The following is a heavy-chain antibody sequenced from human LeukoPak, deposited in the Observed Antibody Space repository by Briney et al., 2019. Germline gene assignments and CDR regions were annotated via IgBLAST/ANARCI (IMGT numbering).Heavy chain of an antibody. V-gene: IGHV3-48*01. CDR1: EFTFSSYS. D-gene: IGHD3-3*01. J-gene: IGHJ4*02. Sequence: GGSLRLSCAASEFTFSSYSMNWVRQAPGKGLEWVSYITNSGNSKSYADSVKGRLTISRDNTKNSLYLQMNGLRAEDTAVYYCASSDFWSGYYLDYWGQGTLVTVSS. CDR3: ASSDFWSGYYLDY. CDR2: ITNSGNSK.